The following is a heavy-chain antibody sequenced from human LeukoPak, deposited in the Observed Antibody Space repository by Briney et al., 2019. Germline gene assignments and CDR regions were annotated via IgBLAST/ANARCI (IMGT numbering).Heavy chain of an antibody. V-gene: IGHV3-30*18. Sequence: GGSLRLSCAASGFTFSSYGMHWVRQAPGKGLEWVAVISYDGSNKYYADSVKGRFTISRDNSKNTLYLQINSLRAEDTAVYYCAKDPYSGYDSNYFDYWGQGTLVTVSS. CDR2: ISYDGSNK. J-gene: IGHJ4*02. CDR3: AKDPYSGYDSNYFDY. D-gene: IGHD5-12*01. CDR1: GFTFSSYG.